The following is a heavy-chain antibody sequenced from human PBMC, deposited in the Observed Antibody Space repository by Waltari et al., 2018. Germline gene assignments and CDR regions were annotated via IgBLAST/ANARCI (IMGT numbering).Heavy chain of an antibody. CDR3: VRIYFESSGHKLS. CDR2: MNNDGTTT. D-gene: IGHD3-22*01. Sequence: EVQLVESGGGLVQPGGSLRLSCAASGFTFSRSWMHWARQAPGKGLVWGSLMNNDGTTTIYADSVKGRFTISRDNAENTLYLQMNSLRAEDTAVYYCVRIYFESSGHKLSWGQGTLVTVSS. J-gene: IGHJ5*02. CDR1: GFTFSRSW. V-gene: IGHV3-74*01.